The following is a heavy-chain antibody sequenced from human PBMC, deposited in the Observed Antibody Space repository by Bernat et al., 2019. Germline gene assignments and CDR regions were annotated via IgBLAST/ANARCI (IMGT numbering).Heavy chain of an antibody. V-gene: IGHV3-49*04. CDR3: GRQYYFDY. D-gene: IGHD2/OR15-2a*01. CDR1: GFTFGDYD. Sequence: EVQLVESGGGLVQPGRSLRLSCTASGFTFGDYDVSWVRQAPGKGLEWVGFIGSKAYGGTPEYTASVKGRFTISRDDSISIAYLQMNSLKTDDTAVYYCGRQYYFDYWGQGTLVTVSS. CDR2: IGSKAYGGTP. J-gene: IGHJ4*02.